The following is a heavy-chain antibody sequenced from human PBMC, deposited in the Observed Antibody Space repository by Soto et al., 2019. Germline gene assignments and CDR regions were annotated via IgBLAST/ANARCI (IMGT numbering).Heavy chain of an antibody. CDR3: ATSSGALAASFPYYFDY. V-gene: IGHV3-11*01. CDR1: GFRFNDYY. D-gene: IGHD6-25*01. CDR2: ISSGSSTI. J-gene: IGHJ4*02. Sequence: PGGSLRLSCAAAGFRFNDYYMTWIRQAPGKGLEWVSYISSGSSTIYYAHSVKGRFTISRDNAKNSLYLQMNGLRAEDTAVYYCATSSGALAASFPYYFDYWGQGTLVTVSS.